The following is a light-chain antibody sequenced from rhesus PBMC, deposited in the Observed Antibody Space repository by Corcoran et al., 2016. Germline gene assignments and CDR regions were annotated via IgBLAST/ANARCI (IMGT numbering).Light chain of an antibody. Sequence: DIQMTQSPSPLSASVGDTVTITCRAIQGCSSYLSWYQQKPGKAPKLLRYYANCLESGVPSRFSGSGSVTEFTLTISSLQPEDFATYYCQQCNSLPLTFGGGTKVEIE. CDR3: QQCNSLPLT. J-gene: IGKJ4*01. CDR1: QGCSSY. V-gene: IGKV1-32*01. CDR2: YAN.